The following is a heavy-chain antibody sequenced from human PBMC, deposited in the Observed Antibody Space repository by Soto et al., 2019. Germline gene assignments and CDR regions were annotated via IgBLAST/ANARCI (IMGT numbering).Heavy chain of an antibody. J-gene: IGHJ6*02. CDR1: GYSFTNYW. CDR2: IYPGDSDT. D-gene: IGHD3-10*01. V-gene: IGHV5-51*01. CDR3: ARAMVRGKNYYGVDV. Sequence: GESLKISCKASGYSFTNYWIGWVRQMPGKGLEWMGIIYPGDSDTRYSPSFQGQVTISADKSISTAYLQWSSLKASDIAMYYCARAMVRGKNYYGVDVWGQGTTVTVS.